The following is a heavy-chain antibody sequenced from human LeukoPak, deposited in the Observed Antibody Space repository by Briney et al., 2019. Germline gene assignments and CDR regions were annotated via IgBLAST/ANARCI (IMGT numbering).Heavy chain of an antibody. D-gene: IGHD5-18*01. Sequence: GEALKISCKGARYRFTSYWIGWVRQMPGKGLEWMGIIYPGDSDTRYSPSFQGQVTISADKSISTAYLQWSSLKASDTAMYYCARQGQLGHDAFDIWGQGTMVTVSS. CDR3: ARQGQLGHDAFDI. J-gene: IGHJ3*02. CDR2: IYPGDSDT. V-gene: IGHV5-51*01. CDR1: RYRFTSYW.